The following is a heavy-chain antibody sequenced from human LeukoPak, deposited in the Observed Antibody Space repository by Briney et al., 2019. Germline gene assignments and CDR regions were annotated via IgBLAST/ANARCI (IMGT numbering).Heavy chain of an antibody. D-gene: IGHD2-21*02. J-gene: IGHJ4*02. Sequence: GGSLRLSCAASGFTFSSYAMHWVRQAPGKGLEWVAVISYDGSDKYYADSVKGRSTISRDNSENTLYLQMNSLRAEDTAVYYCARVEMTAYYFDYWGQGTLVTVSS. CDR1: GFTFSSYA. V-gene: IGHV3-30*04. CDR3: ARVEMTAYYFDY. CDR2: ISYDGSDK.